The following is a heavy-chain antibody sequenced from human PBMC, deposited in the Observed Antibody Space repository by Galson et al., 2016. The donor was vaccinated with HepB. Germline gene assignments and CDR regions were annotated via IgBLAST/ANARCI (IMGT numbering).Heavy chain of an antibody. V-gene: IGHV3-23*01. CDR2: ISGDGVHT. D-gene: IGHD6-19*01. CDR1: GFTFGTYA. J-gene: IGHJ3*01. CDR3: VKWAGKVQWLEAFDV. Sequence: SLRLSCAASGFTFGTYAMCWVRQAPGRGLECVSSISGDGVHTYYAYSVRGRFAISRDNSNNTLMLHMTSLRAEDTGVYYCVKWAGKVQWLEAFDVWGQGTKVTVSS.